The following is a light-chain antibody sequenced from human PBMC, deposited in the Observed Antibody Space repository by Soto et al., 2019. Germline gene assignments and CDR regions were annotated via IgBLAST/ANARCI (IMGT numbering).Light chain of an antibody. J-gene: IGKJ1*01. Sequence: ESVLTQSPGTLSLSPGERATLSCRASQSVSSNYLAWYQQKPGQAPRLLIYGASTRATGIPDRFSGSGSGTDFALTISSLEFGDSAVYYCQQYGSSPWTFGQGTKVDIK. V-gene: IGKV3-20*01. CDR2: GAS. CDR3: QQYGSSPWT. CDR1: QSVSSNY.